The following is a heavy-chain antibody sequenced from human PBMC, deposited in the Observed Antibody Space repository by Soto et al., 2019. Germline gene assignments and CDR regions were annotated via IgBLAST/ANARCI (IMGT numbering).Heavy chain of an antibody. J-gene: IGHJ4*02. Sequence: GGSLRLSCAASVFTFSSYAMSWVRQAPGKGLEWVSAISGSGGSTYYADSVKGRFTISRDNSKNTLYLQMNSLRAEDTAVYYCANLYYDILTGYQLFDYWGQGTLVTVSS. CDR2: ISGSGGST. CDR1: VFTFSSYA. D-gene: IGHD3-9*01. V-gene: IGHV3-23*01. CDR3: ANLYYDILTGYQLFDY.